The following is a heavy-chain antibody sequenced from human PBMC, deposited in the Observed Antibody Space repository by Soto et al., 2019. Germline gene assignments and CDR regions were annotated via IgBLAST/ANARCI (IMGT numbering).Heavy chain of an antibody. CDR2: MNPNSGNT. CDR1: GYTFTSYD. V-gene: IGHV1-8*01. J-gene: IGHJ6*02. CDR3: AREGQAPYYYYGMDV. Sequence: GASVKVSCKASGYTFTSYDINWVRQATGQGLEWMGWMNPNSGNTGYAQKFQGRVTITRNTSISTAYMELRSLRSEDTAVYYCAREGQAPYYYYGMDVWGRGTAVTVSS.